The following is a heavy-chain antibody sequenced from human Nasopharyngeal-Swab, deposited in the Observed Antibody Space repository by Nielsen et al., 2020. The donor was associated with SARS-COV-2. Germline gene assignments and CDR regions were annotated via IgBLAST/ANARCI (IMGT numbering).Heavy chain of an antibody. CDR2: INYNSGVT. Sequence: GGSLRLSCTASRFTFSGYAMSWVRQAPGKGLEWVSTINYNSGVTYSADSVKGRFTIFRDNSENTLFLQMNSLMAEDTAMYFCAKGMDTSGFHGFDIWGQGTMVTVSS. J-gene: IGHJ3*02. CDR3: AKGMDTSGFHGFDI. D-gene: IGHD6-19*01. V-gene: IGHV3-23*01. CDR1: RFTFSGYA.